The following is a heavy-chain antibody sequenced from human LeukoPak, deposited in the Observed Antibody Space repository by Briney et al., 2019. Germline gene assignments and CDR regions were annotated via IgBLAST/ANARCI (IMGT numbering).Heavy chain of an antibody. V-gene: IGHV3-30*18. D-gene: IGHD6-19*01. J-gene: IGHJ4*02. CDR3: AKLRDVAVTGPLGY. CDR2: ISYDGSNK. Sequence: GRSLRLSCAASGFTFSSYGMHWVRQAPGKGLECVARISYDGSNKFYGDSVKGRFTISRDSSKNTLYLQMNSLRAEDTAVYYCAKLRDVAVTGPLGYWGQGTLVTVSS. CDR1: GFTFSSYG.